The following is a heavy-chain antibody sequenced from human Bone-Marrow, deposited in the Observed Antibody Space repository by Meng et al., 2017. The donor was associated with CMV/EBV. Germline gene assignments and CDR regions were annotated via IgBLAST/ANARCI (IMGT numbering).Heavy chain of an antibody. Sequence: GGSLRLSCAASGFTFSDYEMNWVRQAPGKGLEWVSYNSGSGSTIYYADSVKGRFTISRETAKNSLYLQMNSLRAEDTAVYYCARGSSGISTSCYYCYWGQGTLVTVSS. CDR1: GFTFSDYE. CDR3: ARGSSGISTSCYYCY. V-gene: IGHV3-48*03. D-gene: IGHD2-2*01. CDR2: NSGSGSTI. J-gene: IGHJ4*02.